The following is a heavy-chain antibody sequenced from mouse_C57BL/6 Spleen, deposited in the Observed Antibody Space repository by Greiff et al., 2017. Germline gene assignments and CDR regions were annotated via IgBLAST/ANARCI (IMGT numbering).Heavy chain of an antibody. J-gene: IGHJ1*03. Sequence: EVKLEESGGSLVQPGGSMKLSCVASGFTFSNYWMNWVHQSPEKGLEWVAQIRLKSDNYATHYAESVKGRFTISRDDSKSSVYLQMNNLRAEDTGIYYCSIYDGYYFDVWGTGTTVTVSS. CDR2: IRLKSDNYAT. CDR1: GFTFSNYW. D-gene: IGHD2-3*01. CDR3: SIYDGYYFDV. V-gene: IGHV6-3*01.